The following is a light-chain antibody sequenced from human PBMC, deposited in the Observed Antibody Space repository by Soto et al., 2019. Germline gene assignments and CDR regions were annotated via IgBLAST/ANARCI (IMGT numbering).Light chain of an antibody. V-gene: IGLV2-14*01. CDR3: TSYTSSHTYV. CDR2: DVT. Sequence: QSALTQPASVSGSPGQSITISCTGTSSDVGGYTYVSWYQQHPGKAPKLMIYDVTYRPSGVSGRFSGSKSGNTASLTISVLQAEDEADYYSTSYTSSHTYVFVTGTKLTVL. J-gene: IGLJ1*01. CDR1: SSDVGGYTY.